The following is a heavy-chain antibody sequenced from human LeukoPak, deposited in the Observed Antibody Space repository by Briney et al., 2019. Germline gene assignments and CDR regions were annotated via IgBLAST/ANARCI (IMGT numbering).Heavy chain of an antibody. Sequence: SEALSLTCAVYGGSFSGYYWSWIRQPPGKGLEWIGSIYYSGSTYYNPSLKSRVTISVDTSKNQFSLKLSSVTAADTAVYYCARAGIAAADGFFDPWGQGTLVTVSS. V-gene: IGHV4-34*01. CDR2: IYYSGST. CDR1: GGSFSGYY. D-gene: IGHD6-13*01. J-gene: IGHJ5*02. CDR3: ARAGIAAADGFFDP.